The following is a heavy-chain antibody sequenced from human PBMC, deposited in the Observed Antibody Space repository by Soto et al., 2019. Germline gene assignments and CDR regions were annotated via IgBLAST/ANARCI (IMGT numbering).Heavy chain of an antibody. V-gene: IGHV1-46*01. CDR3: ASSGVEYGDTTSGGAFDI. CDR1: GYTFTSYY. Sequence: QVQLVQSGAEVKKPGASVKVSCKASGYTFTSYYMHWVRQAPGQGLEWMGIINPSGGSTSYAQKCQGRVTMTRDTSTSTVYMELGSLRSEDTAVYYCASSGVEYGDTTSGGAFDIWGQGTMVTVSS. D-gene: IGHD4-17*01. J-gene: IGHJ3*02. CDR2: INPSGGST.